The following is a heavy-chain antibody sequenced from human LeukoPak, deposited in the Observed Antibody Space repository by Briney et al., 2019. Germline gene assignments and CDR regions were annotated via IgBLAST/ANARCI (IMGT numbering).Heavy chain of an antibody. V-gene: IGHV3-7*03. CDR1: GFSFSSYW. CDR3: ASQSYSLFDY. Sequence: GGSLRLSCVASGFSFSSYWMSWVRQAPGKGLEWVANIKPDGSDKDYVDSVKGRFTISRDNAKNSLYLQMNSLGAEDTAVHYCASQSYSLFDYWGQGTLVTVSS. D-gene: IGHD2-2*02. CDR2: IKPDGSDK. J-gene: IGHJ4*02.